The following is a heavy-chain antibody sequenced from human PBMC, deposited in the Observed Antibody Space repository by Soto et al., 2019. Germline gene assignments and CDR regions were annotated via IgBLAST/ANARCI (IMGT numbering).Heavy chain of an antibody. CDR1: GFTFSNYW. CDR3: AKEKISTSCCNWFDP. CDR2: IKEDGSEK. Sequence: PGGSLRLSCAASGFTFSNYWMSWVRQAPGKGLEWVANIKEDGSEKYYVDSVKGRFTISRDNSKNTLYLQMNSLRAEDTAVYYCAKEKISTSCCNWFDPWGQGTLVTVSS. J-gene: IGHJ5*02. V-gene: IGHV3-7*05. D-gene: IGHD2-2*01.